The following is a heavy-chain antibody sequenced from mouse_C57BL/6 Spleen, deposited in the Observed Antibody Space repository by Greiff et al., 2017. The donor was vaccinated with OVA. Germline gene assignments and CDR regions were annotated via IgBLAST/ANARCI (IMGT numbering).Heavy chain of an antibody. Sequence: EVKLQESGPGLVKPSQSLSLTCSVTGYSITSGYYWNWIRQFPGNKLEWMGYISYDGSNNYNPSLTNRISITRDTSKNQFFLKLNSVTTEDTATYYCARRGSNYLDYWGQGTTLTVSS. CDR3: ARRGSNYLDY. CDR2: ISYDGSN. D-gene: IGHD1-1*01. V-gene: IGHV3-6*01. CDR1: GYSITSGYY. J-gene: IGHJ2*01.